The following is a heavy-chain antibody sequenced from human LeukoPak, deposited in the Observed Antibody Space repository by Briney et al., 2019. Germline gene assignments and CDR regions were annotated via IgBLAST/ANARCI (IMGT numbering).Heavy chain of an antibody. CDR2: ISYEGNNI. CDR3: ARDTLTGYYGFDH. CDR1: GFTLSIYA. J-gene: IGHJ4*02. V-gene: IGHV3-30*03. Sequence: GRSLRLSCAPSGFTLSIYAMHCVRQAPRKGRECVAVISYEGNNIYYLDSVKGRFTISRDNSKITLYLQMSSLRAEDTAVYYCARDTLTGYYGFDHWGQGTLVTVSS. D-gene: IGHD3-9*01.